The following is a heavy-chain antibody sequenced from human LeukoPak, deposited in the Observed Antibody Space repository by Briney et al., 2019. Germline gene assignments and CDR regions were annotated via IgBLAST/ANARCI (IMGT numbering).Heavy chain of an antibody. J-gene: IGHJ4*02. Sequence: SETLSLTCTVSGGSISSYYWSWIRQPPGKGLEWIGYIYYSGSTNYNPSLKSRVTTSVDTSKNQFSLKLSSVTAADTAVYYCARARSGKWGFDYWGQGTLVTVSS. D-gene: IGHD1-26*01. CDR3: ARARSGKWGFDY. CDR2: IYYSGST. CDR1: GGSISSYY. V-gene: IGHV4-59*01.